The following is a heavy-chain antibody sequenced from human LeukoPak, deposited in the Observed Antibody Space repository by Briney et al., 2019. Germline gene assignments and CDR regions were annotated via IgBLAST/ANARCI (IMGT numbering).Heavy chain of an antibody. CDR3: AKRRSSTSRTDYFDY. CDR1: GFTFSSYA. J-gene: IGHJ4*02. CDR2: FSGSGGST. Sequence: PGGSLRLSCAASGFTFSSYAMSWVRQAPGKGLEWVSAFSGSGGSTYYADSVKGRFTISRDNSKNTLHLQMNSLRAEDTAVYYCAKRRSSTSRTDYFDYWGQGTLVTVSS. D-gene: IGHD2-2*01. V-gene: IGHV3-23*01.